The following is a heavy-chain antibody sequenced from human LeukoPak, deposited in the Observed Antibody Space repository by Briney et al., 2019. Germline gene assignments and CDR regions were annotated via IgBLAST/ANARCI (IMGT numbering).Heavy chain of an antibody. CDR1: GGSISIYY. V-gene: IGHV4-59*01. D-gene: IGHD7-27*01. CDR2: VYYSGST. CDR3: ARVLGIEAFDI. J-gene: IGHJ3*02. Sequence: PSETLSLTCTVSGGSISIYYWTWIRQPPGKGLEWIGYVYYSGSTNYNPSLKSRVTISVDTSKNQFSLKLSSVTAADTAVYYCARVLGIEAFDIWGQGTMVTVSS.